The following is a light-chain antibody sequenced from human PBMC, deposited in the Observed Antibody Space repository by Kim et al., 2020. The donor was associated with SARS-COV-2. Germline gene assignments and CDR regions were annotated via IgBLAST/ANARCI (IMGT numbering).Light chain of an antibody. J-gene: IGLJ2*01. CDR3: QAWDSSTVV. CDR2: QDS. V-gene: IGLV3-1*01. CDR1: KLGDKY. Sequence: SYELTKPPSVSVSLRQTASITCSGDKLGDKYACWYQQKPGQSPVLVIYQDSKRPSGIPERFSGSNSGNTATLTISGTQAMDEADYYCQAWDSSTVVFGGGTQVTVL.